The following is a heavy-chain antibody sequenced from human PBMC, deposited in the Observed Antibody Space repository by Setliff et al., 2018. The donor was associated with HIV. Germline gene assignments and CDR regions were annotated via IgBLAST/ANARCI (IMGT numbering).Heavy chain of an antibody. D-gene: IGHD4-17*01. V-gene: IGHV4-30-4*08. CDR2: IYYSGST. Sequence: PSETLSLTCTVSGGSISSGDYYWSWIRQPPGKGLEWIGYIYYSGSTYYNPSLRSRVTISLDTSKNQFSLKLSSVTAADTAVYYCVRDDYGYNGKGFDYWGPGTLVTVSS. CDR3: VRDDYGYNGKGFDY. J-gene: IGHJ4*02. CDR1: GGSISSGDYY.